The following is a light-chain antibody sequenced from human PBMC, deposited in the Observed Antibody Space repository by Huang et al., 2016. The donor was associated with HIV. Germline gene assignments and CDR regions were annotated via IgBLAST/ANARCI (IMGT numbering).Light chain of an antibody. CDR3: QQYGSSPLT. CDR2: GAS. Sequence: EIVLTQSPGTLSLSPGERATLSCRASQSVSSSYLAWYQQKPGQAPRLLLFGASSRATGIPERCSGSGSGTDFTLTISRLEPEYFAVYYCQQYGSSPLTFGQGTRLEIK. J-gene: IGKJ5*01. V-gene: IGKV3-20*01. CDR1: QSVSSSY.